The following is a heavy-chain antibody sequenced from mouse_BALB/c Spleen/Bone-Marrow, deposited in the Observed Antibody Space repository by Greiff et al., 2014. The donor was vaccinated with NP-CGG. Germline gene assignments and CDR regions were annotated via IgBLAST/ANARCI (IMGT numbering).Heavy chain of an antibody. J-gene: IGHJ1*01. Sequence: VMLVESGPGLVAPSQSLSITCTVSGFSLTTYGVHWVRQSPGKGLEWLGVIWAGGSTNYNSTLMSRLSISKDNSKNQVFLKMNSLQADDTAIYYCARNLLPTYWYFDVWGAGTTVTVSS. V-gene: IGHV2-9*02. CDR2: IWAGGST. CDR1: GFSLTTYG. D-gene: IGHD1-1*01. CDR3: ARNLLPTYWYFDV.